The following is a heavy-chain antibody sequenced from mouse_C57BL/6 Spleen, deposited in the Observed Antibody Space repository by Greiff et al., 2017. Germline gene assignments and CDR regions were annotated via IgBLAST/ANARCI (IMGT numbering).Heavy chain of an antibody. J-gene: IGHJ4*01. Sequence: EVQLQQSGAELVKPGASVKLSCTASGFNIKDYYMHWVKQRTEQGLEWIGRIDPEDGETKYAPKFQGKATITADTSSNTAYMQINSLTSADTAVYYCARTYGNYVSYYSMDYWGQGTSVTVSS. CDR3: ARTYGNYVSYYSMDY. D-gene: IGHD2-1*01. CDR1: GFNIKDYY. V-gene: IGHV14-2*01. CDR2: IDPEDGET.